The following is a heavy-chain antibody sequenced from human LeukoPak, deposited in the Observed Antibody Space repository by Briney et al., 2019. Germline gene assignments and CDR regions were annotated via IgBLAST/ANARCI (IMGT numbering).Heavy chain of an antibody. CDR3: ARSLTYYDDSSGPTD. Sequence: SETLSLTCTVSGGSISSYYLSWIRQPPGKGLEWIGYIYYSGRTNYNPSLKSRVTISVDTSKNQFSLKLSSVTAADTAVYYCARSLTYYDDSSGPTDWGQGTLVTVSS. V-gene: IGHV4-59*01. D-gene: IGHD3-22*01. J-gene: IGHJ4*02. CDR2: IYYSGRT. CDR1: GGSISSYY.